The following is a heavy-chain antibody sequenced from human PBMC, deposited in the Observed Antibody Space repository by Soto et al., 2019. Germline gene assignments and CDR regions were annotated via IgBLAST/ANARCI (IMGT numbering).Heavy chain of an antibody. Sequence: EVQLVESGGGLVKPGGSLRLSCAASGFTFSSYTVNWVRQAPGKWLEWVSGISSSSNYIYYADSVKGRFTISRDNAKNAQYLQMNSLRAEATAVSYCATFPPEWGSGGSNWGQGTLVTVSS. D-gene: IGHD2-15*01. CDR1: GFTFSSYT. J-gene: IGHJ4*02. CDR2: ISSSSNYI. CDR3: ATFPPEWGSGGSN. V-gene: IGHV3-21*02.